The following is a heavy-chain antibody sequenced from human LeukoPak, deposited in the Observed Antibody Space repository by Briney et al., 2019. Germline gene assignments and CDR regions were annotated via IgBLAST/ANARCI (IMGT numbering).Heavy chain of an antibody. CDR1: GYTFTDYY. CDR2: INPNSGGT. Sequence: ASVKVPCKTSGYTFTDYYMHWVRQAPGQGLEWLGWINPNSGGTNSAQKFQGRVTMTRDTSISTAYMNLSKLRSDDTAVYYCARVIETEYSGYDPSYYFDYWGQGTLVTVSS. CDR3: ARVIETEYSGYDPSYYFDY. J-gene: IGHJ4*02. D-gene: IGHD5-12*01. V-gene: IGHV1-2*02.